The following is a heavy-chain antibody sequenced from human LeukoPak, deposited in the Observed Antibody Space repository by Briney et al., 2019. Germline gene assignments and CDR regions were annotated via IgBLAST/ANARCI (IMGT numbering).Heavy chain of an antibody. V-gene: IGHV1-24*01. J-gene: IGHJ5*02. CDR2: FDPEDGET. CDR3: ATANYDFWSGYSYNWFDP. CDR1: GYTLTELS. D-gene: IGHD3-3*01. Sequence: ASVKVSCKVSGYTLTELSMHWVRQAPGKGLEWMGGFDPEDGETIYAQKFQGRVTMTEDTSTDTAYMELSSLRSEDTAVYYCATANYDFWSGYSYNWFDPRGQGTLVTVSS.